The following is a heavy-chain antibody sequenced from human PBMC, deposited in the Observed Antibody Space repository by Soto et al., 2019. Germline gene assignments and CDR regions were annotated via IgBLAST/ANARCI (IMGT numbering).Heavy chain of an antibody. D-gene: IGHD2-2*01. CDR2: ISSSSSTI. Sequence: EVQLVESGGGLVQPGGSLRLSCAASGFTFSSYSMNWVRQAPGRGLEWVSYISSSSSTIYYADSVKGRLTISRDKAKNSLYLQMNSLRAEDTAVYYCARDYVGAYCSSTSCYSDYYYGMDVWGQGTTVTVSS. J-gene: IGHJ6*02. CDR3: ARDYVGAYCSSTSCYSDYYYGMDV. CDR1: GFTFSSYS. V-gene: IGHV3-48*01.